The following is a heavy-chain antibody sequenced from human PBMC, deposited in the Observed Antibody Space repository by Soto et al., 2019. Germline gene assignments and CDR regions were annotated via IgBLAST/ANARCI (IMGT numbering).Heavy chain of an antibody. CDR3: AREGGIVVVPADIGDNWFDP. J-gene: IGHJ5*02. Sequence: SETLSLTCTVSGGSVSSGSYYWSWIRQPPGKGLEWIGYIYYSGSTNYNPSLKSRVTISVDTSKNQFSLKLSSVTAADTAVYYCAREGGIVVVPADIGDNWFDPWGQGTLVTVSS. CDR2: IYYSGST. D-gene: IGHD2-2*02. CDR1: GGSVSSGSYY. V-gene: IGHV4-61*01.